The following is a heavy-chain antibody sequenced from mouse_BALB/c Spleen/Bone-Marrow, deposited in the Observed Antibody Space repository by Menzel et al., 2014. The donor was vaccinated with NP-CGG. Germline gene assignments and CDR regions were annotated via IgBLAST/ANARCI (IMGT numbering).Heavy chain of an antibody. D-gene: IGHD2-12*01. CDR3: ARQIYDVPMGY. V-gene: IGHV5-12*02. Sequence: EVQGVESGGGLVQPGGSLKLSCATSGFTFSDYYMYWVRQTPEKRLEWVAYISNGGGSTYYPDTIKGRFTISRDNAKNPLYLQMSRLKSENTAMNYCARQIYDVPMGYWGQGTSVTVSS. CDR1: GFTFSDYY. CDR2: ISNGGGST. J-gene: IGHJ4*01.